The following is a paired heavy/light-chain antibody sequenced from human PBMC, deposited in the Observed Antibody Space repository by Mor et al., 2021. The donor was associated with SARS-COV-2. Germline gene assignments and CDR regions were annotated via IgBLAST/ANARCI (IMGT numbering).Heavy chain of an antibody. Sequence: EVQLVQSGAEVKKPGESLKISCKGSGYSFTSYWIGWVRQMPGKGLEWMGIIYPGDSDTRYSPSFQGQVTISADKSISTAYLQWSSLKASDTAMYYCARHPKIRLYCTNGVCSTGFDYWGQGTLVTVSS. V-gene: IGHV5-51*01. D-gene: IGHD2-8*01. CDR2: IYPGDSDT. CDR3: ARHPKIRLYCTNGVCSTGFDY. CDR1: GYSFTSYW. J-gene: IGHJ4*02.
Light chain of an antibody. Sequence: DIQMTQSPSSLSASVGDRVTITCRASQGISNYLAWYQQKPGKVPKLLIYAASTLQSGVPSRFSGSGSGTDFTLTISSLQPEDVATYYCQKYNSAPHTFGQGTRLEIK. CDR2: AAS. CDR1: QGISNY. CDR3: QKYNSAPHT. V-gene: IGKV1-27*01. J-gene: IGKJ5*01.